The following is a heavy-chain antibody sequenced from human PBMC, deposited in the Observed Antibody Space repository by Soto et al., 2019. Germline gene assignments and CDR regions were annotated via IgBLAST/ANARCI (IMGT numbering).Heavy chain of an antibody. D-gene: IGHD2-21*01. CDR3: ARRDCYKSNRFSNWFDP. J-gene: IGHJ5*02. V-gene: IGHV1-46*03. Sequence: QVHLVQSGAEVRMPGASVKVSCKASGYTFTDYFMHWVRQAPGQGLEWMGIINPRSGDTGYAQKFQGRVIMTTDTAKSTGYMELSGLTSEDTAIYYCARRDCYKSNRFSNWFDPWGQGTLVTVSS. CDR1: GYTFTDYF. CDR2: INPRSGDT.